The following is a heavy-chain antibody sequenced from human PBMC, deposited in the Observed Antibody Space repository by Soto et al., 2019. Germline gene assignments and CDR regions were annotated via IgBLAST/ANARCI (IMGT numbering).Heavy chain of an antibody. D-gene: IGHD2-21*01. V-gene: IGHV4-31*03. J-gene: IGHJ5*02. CDR2: IHYNGNT. CDR1: GYSINSGGYY. Sequence: SETLSLTCTVSGYSINSGGYYWSWIRQHPGKGLEWIGYIHYNGNTYYNPSLKSRLTISIDTSRNQFSLKLSYVGAADTAVYYCARGQLPGASWFDLWGQGIVVTVSS. CDR3: ARGQLPGASWFDL.